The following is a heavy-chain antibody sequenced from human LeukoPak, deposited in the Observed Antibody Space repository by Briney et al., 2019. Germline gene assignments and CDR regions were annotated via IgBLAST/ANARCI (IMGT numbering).Heavy chain of an antibody. CDR1: GFTFSSYG. V-gene: IGHV3-30*02. CDR3: AKDRSGSYSQGLDY. D-gene: IGHD1-26*01. CDR2: IRYDGSNK. Sequence: GGSLRLSCAASGFTFSSYGMHWVRQAPGKGLEWVAFIRYDGSNKYYADSVKGRFTISRDNSKNTLYLQMNSLRAEDTAVYYCAKDRSGSYSQGLDYWGQGTLVTVSS. J-gene: IGHJ4*02.